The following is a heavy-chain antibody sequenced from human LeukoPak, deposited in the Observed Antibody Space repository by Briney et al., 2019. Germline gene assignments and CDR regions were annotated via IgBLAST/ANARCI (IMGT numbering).Heavy chain of an antibody. CDR3: ARGGSGSYYTIFDY. CDR2: ISYDGSNK. Sequence: GGSLRLSCAASGFTFSSYGMHWVRQAPGKGLEWVAVISYDGSNKYYADSVKGRFTISRDNAKNSLFLQMNSLRAEDTAVYYCARGGSGSYYTIFDYWGQGTLVTVSS. V-gene: IGHV3-30*03. J-gene: IGHJ4*02. D-gene: IGHD3-10*01. CDR1: GFTFSSYG.